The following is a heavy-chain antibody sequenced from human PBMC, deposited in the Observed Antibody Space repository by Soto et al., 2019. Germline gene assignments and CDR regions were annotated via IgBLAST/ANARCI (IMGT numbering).Heavy chain of an antibody. CDR1: GGSISSGGYS. D-gene: IGHD2-15*01. CDR2: IYHSGST. J-gene: IGHJ5*02. CDR3: ASKVVVAATRGWFDP. Sequence: PSETLSLTCAVSGGSISSGGYSWSWIRQPPGKGLEWIGYIYHSGSTYYNPSLKSRVTISVDRSKNQFSLKLSSVTAADTAVYYCASKVVVAATRGWFDPWGQGNLVTVS. V-gene: IGHV4-30-2*01.